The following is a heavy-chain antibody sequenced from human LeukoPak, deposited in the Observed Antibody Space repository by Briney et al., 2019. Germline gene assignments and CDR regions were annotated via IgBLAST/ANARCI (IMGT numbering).Heavy chain of an antibody. D-gene: IGHD3-10*01. CDR1: GFTVSNHY. CDR3: AKERMYYYGSGSYYTSYNWFDP. CDR2: IYSGGRT. Sequence: PGGSLRLSCVGSGFTVSNHYMSWVRQAPGKGLEWVSVIYSGGRTYYADSVKGRFTISRDNSKNTLYLQMNSLRAEDTAVYYCAKERMYYYGSGSYYTSYNWFDPWGQGTLVTVSS. J-gene: IGHJ5*02. V-gene: IGHV3-66*02.